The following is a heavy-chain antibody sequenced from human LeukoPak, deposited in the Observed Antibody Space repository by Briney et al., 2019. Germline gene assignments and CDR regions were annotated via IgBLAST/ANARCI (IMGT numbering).Heavy chain of an antibody. D-gene: IGHD6-19*01. Sequence: ASVKVSCKASGYTFTSYDINWVRQATGQGLEWMGWMNPNSGNTGYAQKFQGRVTMIRNTSISTAYMELSSLRSEDTAVYYCARQIAVAGYYYFDYWGQGTLVTVSS. V-gene: IGHV1-8*01. CDR1: GYTFTSYD. CDR2: MNPNSGNT. J-gene: IGHJ4*02. CDR3: ARQIAVAGYYYFDY.